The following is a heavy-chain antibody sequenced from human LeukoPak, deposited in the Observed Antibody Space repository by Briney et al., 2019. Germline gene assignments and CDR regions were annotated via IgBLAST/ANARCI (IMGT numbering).Heavy chain of an antibody. CDR1: GYTFTGYY. V-gene: IGHV1-2*02. J-gene: IGHJ4*02. CDR3: ARDPYSNYFDY. CDR2: INPNNGGT. D-gene: IGHD5-18*01. Sequence: ASVKVSCKASGYTFTGYYMHWVRQAPGQGLEWMGWINPNNGGTNYAQKFQGRVTMTRDTSISTAYMELNRLRSDDTAVYCCARDPYSNYFDYWGQGTLVTVSS.